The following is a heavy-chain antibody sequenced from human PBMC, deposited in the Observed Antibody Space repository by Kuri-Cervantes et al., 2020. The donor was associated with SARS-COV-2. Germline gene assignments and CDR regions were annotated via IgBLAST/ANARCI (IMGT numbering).Heavy chain of an antibody. J-gene: IGHJ2*01. CDR2: IYYSGGT. CDR1: AGSVSSGTYY. CDR3: ARALKSLFTIFGVVTYFDL. D-gene: IGHD3-3*01. V-gene: IGHV4-61*01. Sequence: LSLSCAVDAGSVSSGTYYWGWIRQPPGNGLGWIGFIYYSGGTNYNPYLKSRVTISVDTSKNQSSLKLSSVTAADTAVYYCARALKSLFTIFGVVTYFDLWGRGTLVTVSS.